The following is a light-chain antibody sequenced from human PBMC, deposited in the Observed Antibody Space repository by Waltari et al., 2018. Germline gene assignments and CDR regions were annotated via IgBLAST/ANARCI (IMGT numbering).Light chain of an antibody. Sequence: EIVLTQSPGTLYLSPGERATLSCRASQSVRSYYLAWYQQQLGQAPTRLIYAVSTRAISIPDSFSGGGSGTDFTLTINSLEPEDFAVYYCLQYGSSPNTFGPGTKVEIK. V-gene: IGKV3-20*01. CDR2: AVS. CDR1: QSVRSYY. J-gene: IGKJ1*01. CDR3: LQYGSSPNT.